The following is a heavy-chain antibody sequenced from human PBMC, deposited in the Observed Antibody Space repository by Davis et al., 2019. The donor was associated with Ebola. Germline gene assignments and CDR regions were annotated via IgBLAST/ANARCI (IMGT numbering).Heavy chain of an antibody. J-gene: IGHJ6*02. CDR2: IRNDGINK. Sequence: GESLKISCAASGFTFSSYGMHWVRQAPGKGLEWVAFIRNDGINKYYADSVKGRFTISRDNSKNTLYLQLSSLRAEDAAVYYCGKDLGYYGVDVWGQGTTVTVS. CDR1: GFTFSSYG. V-gene: IGHV3-30*02. CDR3: GKDLGYYGVDV.